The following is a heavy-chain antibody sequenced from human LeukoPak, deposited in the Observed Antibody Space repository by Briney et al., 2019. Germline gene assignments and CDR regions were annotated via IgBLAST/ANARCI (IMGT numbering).Heavy chain of an antibody. J-gene: IGHJ4*02. CDR1: GFTFSDYY. Sequence: PGGSLRLSCAASGFTFSDYYMSWIRQAPGKGLEWVSYISSSGSTIYYADSVKGRFTISRDNAKNSLYLQMNSLRAEDTAVYYCARDTERVVPAAIFYFDYWGQGTLVTVSS. V-gene: IGHV3-11*04. D-gene: IGHD2-2*01. CDR3: ARDTERVVPAAIFYFDY. CDR2: ISSSGSTI.